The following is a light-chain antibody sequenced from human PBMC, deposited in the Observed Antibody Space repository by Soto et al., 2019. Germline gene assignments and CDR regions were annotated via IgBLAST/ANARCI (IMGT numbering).Light chain of an antibody. CDR2: GAS. J-gene: IGKJ1*01. CDR1: QSVSST. Sequence: EIVMTHSPATLSVSPGERATLSPRASQSVSSTLAWYQQKPGQAPRLLIYGASSRATGIPDRFSGSGSGTDFTLTISRLEPEDFAVYYCQQYGTSRGTFGQGTK. V-gene: IGKV3-20*01. CDR3: QQYGTSRGT.